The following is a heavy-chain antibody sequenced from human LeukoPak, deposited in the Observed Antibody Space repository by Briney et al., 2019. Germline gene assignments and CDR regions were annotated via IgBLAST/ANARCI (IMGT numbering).Heavy chain of an antibody. J-gene: IGHJ4*02. CDR2: IDPNSGDT. CDR1: GYTFTDYY. D-gene: IGHD3-3*01. V-gene: IGHV1-2*02. CDR3: ARGSTVSGGPKPASDH. Sequence: ASVKVSCKASGYTFTDYYIHWVRQAPGQGLEWMGWIDPNSGDTDSAQKFQGRVTMTRDTSIRTAYMELSRLTSDDTAVYYCARGSTVSGGPKPASDHWGQGTLVTVSS.